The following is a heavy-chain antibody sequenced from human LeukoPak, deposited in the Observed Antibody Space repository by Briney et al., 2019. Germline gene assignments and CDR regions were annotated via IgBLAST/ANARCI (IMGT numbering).Heavy chain of an antibody. Sequence: ASVKVSCKASGYTFTGYYMHWVRQAPGQGLEWMGWINPNSGGTNYAQKFQGRVTMTRDTSISTAYMELSRLRSDDTAVYYCASGRTDIVVVPATLRNYFFDFWGQGTLVTVSS. CDR3: ASGRTDIVVVPATLRNYFFDF. D-gene: IGHD2-2*01. CDR1: GYTFTGYY. CDR2: INPNSGGT. V-gene: IGHV1-2*02. J-gene: IGHJ4*02.